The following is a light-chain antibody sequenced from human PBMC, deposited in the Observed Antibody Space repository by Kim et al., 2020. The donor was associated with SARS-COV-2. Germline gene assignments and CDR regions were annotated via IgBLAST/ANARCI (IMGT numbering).Light chain of an antibody. CDR2: GAS. J-gene: IGKJ1*01. CDR1: QSFGGD. Sequence: EIVLTQSPAPLSVSPGERVTLSCRASQSFGGDLAWYQQKPGQAPRLLIYGASTRATGVPDRFSGRGSGTEFILTISSLQSEDFALYYCQNYNGWPPWTFGQGTKVDI. V-gene: IGKV3-15*01. CDR3: QNYNGWPPWT.